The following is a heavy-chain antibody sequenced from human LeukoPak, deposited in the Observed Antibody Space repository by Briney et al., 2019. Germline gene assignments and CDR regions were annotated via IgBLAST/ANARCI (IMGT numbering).Heavy chain of an antibody. J-gene: IGHJ4*02. Sequence: GGSLRLSCAASGFTFSSYAMSWVRQAPGKGLEWVSAISGSGGSTYCADSVKGRFTISGDNSKNTLYLQMNSLRAEDTAVYYCAKDPVDTVDYYFDYWGQGTLVTVSS. CDR1: GFTFSSYA. CDR2: ISGSGGST. CDR3: AKDPVDTVDYYFDY. D-gene: IGHD5-18*01. V-gene: IGHV3-23*01.